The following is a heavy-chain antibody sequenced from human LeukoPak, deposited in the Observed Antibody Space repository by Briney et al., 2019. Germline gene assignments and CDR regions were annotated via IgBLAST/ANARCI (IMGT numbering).Heavy chain of an antibody. CDR1: GYTFTGYY. J-gene: IGHJ4*02. D-gene: IGHD4-17*01. Sequence: ASVKVSCKASGYTFTGYYMHWVRQAPGRGLEWMGWINPNSGGTNYAQKFQGRVTMTRDTSISTAYMELSRLRSDDTAVYYCARDRDGDYAIDYWGQGTLVTVSS. CDR3: ARDRDGDYAIDY. CDR2: INPNSGGT. V-gene: IGHV1-2*02.